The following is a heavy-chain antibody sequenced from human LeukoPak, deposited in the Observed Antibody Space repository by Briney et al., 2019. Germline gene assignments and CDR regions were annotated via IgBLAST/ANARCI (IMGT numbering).Heavy chain of an antibody. V-gene: IGHV1-2*06. Sequence: ASVKVSCKASGYTFTGYYMHWVRQAPGQGLEWMGRINPNSGGTNYAQKFQGRVTMTRDTSISTAYMELSRLRSDDTAVYYCARGNADTAMVKGYWGQGTLVTVSS. D-gene: IGHD5-18*01. CDR2: INPNSGGT. CDR3: ARGNADTAMVKGY. CDR1: GYTFTGYY. J-gene: IGHJ4*02.